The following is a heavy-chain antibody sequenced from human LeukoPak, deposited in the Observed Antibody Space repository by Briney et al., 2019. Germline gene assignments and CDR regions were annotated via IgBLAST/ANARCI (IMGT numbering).Heavy chain of an antibody. Sequence: TSVKVSCKASGFTFTSSAVQWMRQARGQRLEWIGWIVVGSGNTNYAQKFQERVTITRDTSTSTAYMELSSLRSEDTAVYYCAVILGYCSGGSCLATDYFDYWGQGTLVTVSS. CDR2: IVVGSGNT. CDR3: AVILGYCSGGSCLATDYFDY. V-gene: IGHV1-58*01. D-gene: IGHD2-15*01. J-gene: IGHJ4*02. CDR1: GFTFTSSA.